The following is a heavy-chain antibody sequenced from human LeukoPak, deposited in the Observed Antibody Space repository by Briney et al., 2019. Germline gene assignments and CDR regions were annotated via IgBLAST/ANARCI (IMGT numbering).Heavy chain of an antibody. D-gene: IGHD1-26*01. J-gene: IGHJ4*02. CDR3: ARDGIVGATTFDY. CDR1: GFTFSTCW. CDR2: IKQDGSEK. V-gene: IGHV3-7*01. Sequence: GGSLRLSCAASGFTFSTCWMTWVRQAPGKGLEWVTNIKQDGSEKYYVDSVKGRFTISRDNAKNSLFLQMNSLRAEDTAVYYCARDGIVGATTFDYWGQGTLVTVSS.